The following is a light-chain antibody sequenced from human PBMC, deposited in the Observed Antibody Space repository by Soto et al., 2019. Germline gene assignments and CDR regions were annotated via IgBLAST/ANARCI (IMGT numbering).Light chain of an antibody. Sequence: QSALTQPASVSGSPGQSITISCTGTSNDVGGYNYVSWYQQHPGKAPKLMIYEVSNRPSGVSNRFSGSKSGNTASLTISGLQAEDEADYYCSSYTSSSTLVVFGVGTKLTVL. CDR3: SSYTSSSTLVV. V-gene: IGLV2-14*01. CDR1: SNDVGGYNY. J-gene: IGLJ2*01. CDR2: EVS.